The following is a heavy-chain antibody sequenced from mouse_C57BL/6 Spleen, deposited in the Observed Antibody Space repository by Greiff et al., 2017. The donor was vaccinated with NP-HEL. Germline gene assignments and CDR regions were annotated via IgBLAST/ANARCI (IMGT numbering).Heavy chain of an antibody. V-gene: IGHV14-2*01. CDR2: IDPEDGET. Sequence: VQLQQSGAELVKPGASVKLSCTASGFNIKDYYMHWVKQRTEQGLEWIGGIDPEDGETKYAPKFPGKATITADTSSNTAYLQLSSLTSEDTAVYYCASKGNSAMDYWGQGTSVTVSS. CDR1: GFNIKDYY. D-gene: IGHD1-3*01. J-gene: IGHJ4*01. CDR3: ASKGNSAMDY.